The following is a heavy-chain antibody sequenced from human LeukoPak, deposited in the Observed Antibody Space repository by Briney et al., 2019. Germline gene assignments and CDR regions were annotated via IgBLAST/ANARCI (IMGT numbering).Heavy chain of an antibody. Sequence: SVKVSCKASGGTFSSYAISWVRQAPGQGLEWMGGIIPIFGTANYAQKFQGRVTITTDESTSTAYMELSSLRSEDTAVYYCARGYCTNGVCYQYFQHWGQGTLVTVSS. V-gene: IGHV1-69*05. CDR1: GGTFSSYA. CDR3: ARGYCTNGVCYQYFQH. J-gene: IGHJ1*01. D-gene: IGHD2-8*01. CDR2: IIPIFGTA.